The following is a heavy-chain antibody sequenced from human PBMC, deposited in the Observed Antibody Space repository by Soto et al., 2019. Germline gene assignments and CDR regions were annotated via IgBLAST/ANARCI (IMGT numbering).Heavy chain of an antibody. CDR2: ISGNAGST. Sequence: EVQLLESGGGLVQPGGSLRLSCEASGFTFRNYAMTWVRQAPGKGLERVSAISGNAGSTFYADSVKGRFTISRDNSRDMLYLYMNALRAEDTAVYYCAKRRLDESAFDCWGQGTLVIVSS. CDR1: GFTFRNYA. V-gene: IGHV3-23*01. CDR3: AKRRLDESAFDC. J-gene: IGHJ4*02.